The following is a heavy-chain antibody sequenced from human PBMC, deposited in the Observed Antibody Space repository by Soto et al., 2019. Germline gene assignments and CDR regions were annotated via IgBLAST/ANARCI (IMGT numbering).Heavy chain of an antibody. Sequence: DVQLVESGGGQVKPGGSLRLSRTASGFTFSSYTINWVRLGPGKGLEWVSSISTRSSVIYYADSVKGRFTISRDNAKNSAHLHLASLRAEDTAVYYCATLARGGPVTLPLDAWGQGTLVTVSS. CDR1: GFTFSSYT. CDR3: ATLARGGPVTLPLDA. J-gene: IGHJ5*02. CDR2: ISTRSSVI. D-gene: IGHD3-10*01. V-gene: IGHV3-21*06.